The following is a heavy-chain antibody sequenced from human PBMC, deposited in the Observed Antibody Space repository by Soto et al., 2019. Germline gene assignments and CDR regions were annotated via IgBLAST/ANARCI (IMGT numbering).Heavy chain of an antibody. CDR1: GGSSSSTSYY. Sequence: SETLSLTCTVSGGSSSSTSYYWGWIRQPPGKGLEWIGSIYSSGNTYYNTSLKSQVTISVDTSKSHLSLKLSSVTAADTAVYYCARGGRGYYYDSSGYSRTPAYYYYGMDVWGQGTTVTVSS. D-gene: IGHD3-22*01. CDR2: IYSSGNT. V-gene: IGHV4-39*02. J-gene: IGHJ6*02. CDR3: ARGGRGYYYDSSGYSRTPAYYYYGMDV.